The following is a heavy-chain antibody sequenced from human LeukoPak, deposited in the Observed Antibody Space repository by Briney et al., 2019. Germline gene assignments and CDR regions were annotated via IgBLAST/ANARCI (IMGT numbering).Heavy chain of an antibody. J-gene: IGHJ4*02. CDR3: ARDSVHGYYDSSGYSALFDY. CDR1: GFTFSSYW. Sequence: GGSLRLSCAASGFTFSSYWMSWVRQAPGKGLEWVANIKQDGNEKYYVDSVKGRFTISRDNAKNSLYLQMNSLRAEDTAVYYCARDSVHGYYDSSGYSALFDYWAREPWSPSPQ. D-gene: IGHD3-22*01. V-gene: IGHV3-7*01. CDR2: IKQDGNEK.